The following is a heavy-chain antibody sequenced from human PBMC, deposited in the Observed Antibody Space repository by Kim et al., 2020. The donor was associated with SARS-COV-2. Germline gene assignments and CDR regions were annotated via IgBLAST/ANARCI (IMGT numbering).Heavy chain of an antibody. CDR2: MNPNSGNT. CDR1: GYTFTSYD. CDR3: ARLGWGYSSSWFGYYYYMDV. J-gene: IGHJ6*03. Sequence: ASVKVSCKASGYTFTSYDINWVRQATGQGLEWMRWMNPNSGNTGYAQKFHGRVTMPRNTSISTAYMELSSLRSEDTAVYYCARLGWGYSSSWFGYYYYMDVWGKGTTVTVSS. V-gene: IGHV1-8*01. D-gene: IGHD6-13*01.